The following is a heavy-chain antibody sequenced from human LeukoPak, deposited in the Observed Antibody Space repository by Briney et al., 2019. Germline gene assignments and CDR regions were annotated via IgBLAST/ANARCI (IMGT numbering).Heavy chain of an antibody. V-gene: IGHV3-11*01. CDR3: ARLRYYYDSSGYRHNWFDP. CDR1: GFTFSDYY. CDR2: ISSSGSTI. D-gene: IGHD3-22*01. J-gene: IGHJ5*02. Sequence: GGFLRLSCAASGFTFSDYYMSWLRQAPGKRLGWVSYISSSGSTIYYADSVKGRFTISRDNDKNSLYLQMNSLRAEDTAVYYCARLRYYYDSSGYRHNWFDPWGQGTLVTVSS.